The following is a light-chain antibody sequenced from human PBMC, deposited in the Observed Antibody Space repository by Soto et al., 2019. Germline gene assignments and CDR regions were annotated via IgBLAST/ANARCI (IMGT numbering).Light chain of an antibody. CDR2: GNS. Sequence: QSVLTQPHSVSGAPGQRVTISCTGSSSNIGAGYDVHWYQQLPGTAPKLLIYGNSNRPSGVPDRFSGSKSGTSASLAITGIQAEDEADYYCQSYDSSLSVFGGGTKLTVL. V-gene: IGLV1-40*01. CDR3: QSYDSSLSV. CDR1: SSNIGAGYD. J-gene: IGLJ3*02.